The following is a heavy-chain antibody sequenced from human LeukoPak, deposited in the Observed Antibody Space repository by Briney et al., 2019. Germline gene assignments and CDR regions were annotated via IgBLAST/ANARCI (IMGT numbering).Heavy chain of an antibody. V-gene: IGHV1-2*02. CDR2: INPNSGGT. CDR3: ASGEGYGDYVLGDY. Sequence: ASVKVSCKASGYTFTGYYMHWVRQAPGQGLEWMGWINPNSGGTNYAQRFQGRVTMTRDTSISTAYMELSRLRSDDTAVYYCASGEGYGDYVLGDYWGQGTLVTVSS. D-gene: IGHD4-17*01. CDR1: GYTFTGYY. J-gene: IGHJ4*02.